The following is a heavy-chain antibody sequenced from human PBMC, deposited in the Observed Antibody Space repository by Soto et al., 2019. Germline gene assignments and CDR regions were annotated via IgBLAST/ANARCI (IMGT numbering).Heavy chain of an antibody. Sequence: GESLKISCKGSGYSFTSYWISWVRQMPGKGLEWMGRIDPSDSYTNYSPSFQGHVTISADKSISTAYLQWSSLKASDTAMYYCAKLPPLYCSSTSCLNDCWGQGTLVTVSS. CDR2: IDPSDSYT. J-gene: IGHJ4*02. D-gene: IGHD2-2*01. CDR3: AKLPPLYCSSTSCLNDC. CDR1: GYSFTSYW. V-gene: IGHV5-10-1*01.